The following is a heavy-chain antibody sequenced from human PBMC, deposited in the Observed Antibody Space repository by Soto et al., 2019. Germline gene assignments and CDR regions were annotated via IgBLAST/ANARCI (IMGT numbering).Heavy chain of an antibody. CDR2: MNANVDAT. CDR1: GFTFSTND. J-gene: IGHJ5*02. D-gene: IGHD3-10*01. CDR3: AREVVDGSSLWLDP. Sequence: QVQLVQSGAEVKKPGASVKVSCKASGFTFSTNDINWVRQAPGQGLQWMGWMNANVDATDSPQEFKGRVTMTWNASISTAYMELSNLKSDDTAVYHCAREVVDGSSLWLDPWGQGTLVTVSS. V-gene: IGHV1-8*01.